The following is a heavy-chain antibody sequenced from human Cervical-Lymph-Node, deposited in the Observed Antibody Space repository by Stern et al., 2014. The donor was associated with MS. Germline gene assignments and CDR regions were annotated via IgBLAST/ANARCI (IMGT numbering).Heavy chain of an antibody. CDR2: IYSSGST. Sequence: VQLVESGPGLLKPSETLSLTCTVSGDSIRTYFWTWIRQSPGKTLEWIGYIYSSGSTDYTPSLKSRVTMSLDTANKQFSLKLSSVTAADTAVYFCARKADWGDYFDYWGQGTLVTVSS. CDR3: ARKADWGDYFDY. J-gene: IGHJ4*02. D-gene: IGHD7-27*01. CDR1: GDSIRTYF. V-gene: IGHV4-59*08.